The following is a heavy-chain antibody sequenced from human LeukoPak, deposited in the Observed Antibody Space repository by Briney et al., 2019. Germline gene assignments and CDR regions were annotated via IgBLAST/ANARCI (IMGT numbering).Heavy chain of an antibody. CDR3: ARQGLYNWNDVAYFDY. D-gene: IGHD1-20*01. CDR1: GGSISSSSYY. J-gene: IGHJ4*02. V-gene: IGHV4-39*01. CDR2: IYYSGST. Sequence: SETLSLTCTVSGGSISSSSYYWGWIRQPPGKGLEWIGSIYYSGSTYYNPSLKSRVTISVDTSKNQFSLKLSSVTAADTAVYYCARQGLYNWNDVAYFDYWGQGTLVTVSS.